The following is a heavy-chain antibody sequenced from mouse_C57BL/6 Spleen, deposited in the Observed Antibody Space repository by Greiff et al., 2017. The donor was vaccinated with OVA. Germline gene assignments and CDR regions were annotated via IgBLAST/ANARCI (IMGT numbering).Heavy chain of an antibody. V-gene: IGHV10-1*01. D-gene: IGHD1-1*01. CDR3: VSYYYGSSGYFDV. CDR2: IRSKSNNYAT. J-gene: IGHJ1*03. CDR1: GFSFNTYA. Sequence: EVKLQESGGGLVQPKGSLKLSCAASGFSFNTYAMNWVRQAPGKGLEWVARIRSKSNNYATYYADSVKDRFTISRDDSESMLYLQMNNLKTEDTAMYYCVSYYYGSSGYFDVWGTGTTVTVSS.